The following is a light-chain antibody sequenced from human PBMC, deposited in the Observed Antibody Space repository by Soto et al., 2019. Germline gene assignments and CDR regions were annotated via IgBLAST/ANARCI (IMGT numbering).Light chain of an antibody. Sequence: QFVLTQPASVSGSPGQSITISCTGTSSDVGGYDYVSWFQQYPGKAPSLMLYDVYRRPSGVSYRFSGSKSGNTASLTISGLQAEDEADYYCSSYTTTSTVVFGGGTKLTVL. J-gene: IGLJ2*01. CDR3: SSYTTTSTVV. V-gene: IGLV2-14*01. CDR2: DVY. CDR1: SSDVGGYDY.